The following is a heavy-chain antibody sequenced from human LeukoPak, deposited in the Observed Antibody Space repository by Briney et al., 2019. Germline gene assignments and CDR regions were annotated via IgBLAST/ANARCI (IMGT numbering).Heavy chain of an antibody. Sequence: SETLSLTCTVSGYSISSGYYWGWIRQPPGKGLEWIGSIYYSGSSYYNPSLKSRVTISVDTSKNQFSLKLSSVTAADTAVYYCARDFFQAAAGTNFDYWGQGTLVTVSS. CDR1: GYSISSGYY. V-gene: IGHV4-38-2*02. D-gene: IGHD6-13*01. J-gene: IGHJ4*02. CDR2: IYYSGSS. CDR3: ARDFFQAAAGTNFDY.